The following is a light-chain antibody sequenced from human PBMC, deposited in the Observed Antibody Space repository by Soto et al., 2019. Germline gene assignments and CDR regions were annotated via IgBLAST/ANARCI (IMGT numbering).Light chain of an antibody. Sequence: QSVLTQPPSVSEAPGQKVTISCTGTSSDIGAGYDVHWYQQLPGAAPRLLIYSNAIRPSGVPDRFSASKSGTSASLAITGLRAEDEADYYCSSYAGSNTLVFGGGTKLTVL. CDR1: SSDIGAGYD. V-gene: IGLV1-40*01. J-gene: IGLJ2*01. CDR3: SSYAGSNTLV. CDR2: SNA.